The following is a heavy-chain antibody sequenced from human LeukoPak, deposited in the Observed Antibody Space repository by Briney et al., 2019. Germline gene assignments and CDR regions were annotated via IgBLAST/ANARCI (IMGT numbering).Heavy chain of an antibody. V-gene: IGHV1-8*01. CDR3: ARGGYGSGKIFSY. CDR2: MNPNSGDT. CDR1: GYTFSSYD. D-gene: IGHD3-10*01. J-gene: IGHJ4*02. Sequence: ASVKVSCKASGYTFSSYDINWVRQATGQGLEWMGWMNPNSGDTGYAQKFQDRVTMTRSTSMSTAYMELSSLRSEDTAVYYCARGGYGSGKIFSYWGQGTLVTVSS.